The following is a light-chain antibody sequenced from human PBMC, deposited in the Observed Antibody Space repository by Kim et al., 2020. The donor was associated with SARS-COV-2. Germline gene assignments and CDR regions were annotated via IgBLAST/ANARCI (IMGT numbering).Light chain of an antibody. V-gene: IGLV3-19*01. CDR3: NSRESSANHWM. Sequence: ALVQTVRIKCQGDSLRSYYASWYQQKPGQAPVLVFYGKNNRPSGIPDRFSGSYSGNTASLTITAAQAEDEADYYCNSRESSANHWMFGGGTQLTVL. J-gene: IGLJ3*02. CDR2: GKN. CDR1: SLRSYY.